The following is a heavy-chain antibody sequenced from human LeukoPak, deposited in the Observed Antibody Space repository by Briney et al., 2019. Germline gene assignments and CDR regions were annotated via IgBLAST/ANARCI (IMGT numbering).Heavy chain of an antibody. V-gene: IGHV4-59*11. CDR1: GGSISGHY. CDR2: ISHSGGT. D-gene: IGHD1-7*01. Sequence: SSETLSLTCTVFGGSISGHYWSWVRQPPGKGLEWIGYISHSGGTNYNPSHKSRLIISSDTSKSQLSLKLTSLTTADTAVYYCARGWSGTVAGWFDPWGQGTLVTVSS. J-gene: IGHJ5*02. CDR3: ARGWSGTVAGWFDP.